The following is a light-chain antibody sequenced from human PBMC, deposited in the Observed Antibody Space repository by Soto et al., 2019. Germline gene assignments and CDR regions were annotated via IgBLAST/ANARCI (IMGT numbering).Light chain of an antibody. J-gene: IGKJ3*01. CDR1: QSVSSN. V-gene: IGKV3D-15*01. CDR2: GVS. Sequence: EIVMTQSPATLSVSPGERATLSCRASQSVSSNLAWYQQKPGQVPRLLIYGVSTRATGIPARFSGSGSGTEFTLTISSLQSEDFAVYYCQQYNNWPFTFGPGTKVDIK. CDR3: QQYNNWPFT.